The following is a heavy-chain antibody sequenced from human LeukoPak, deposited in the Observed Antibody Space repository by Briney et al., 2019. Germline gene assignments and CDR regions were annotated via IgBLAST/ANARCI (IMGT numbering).Heavy chain of an antibody. CDR1: GYTFTSYG. Sequence: ASVKVSFKASGYTFTSYGISWVRQAPGQGLEWMGWISAYNGNTNYAQKLQGRVTMTTDTSTSTAYMELRSLRSDDTAVYYCARGATGETIFGVVINRYYFDYWGQGTLVTVSS. CDR3: ARGATGETIFGVVINRYYFDY. CDR2: ISAYNGNT. D-gene: IGHD3-3*01. V-gene: IGHV1-18*01. J-gene: IGHJ4*02.